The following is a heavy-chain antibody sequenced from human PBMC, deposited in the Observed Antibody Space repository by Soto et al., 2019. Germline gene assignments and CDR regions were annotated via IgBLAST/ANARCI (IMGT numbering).Heavy chain of an antibody. J-gene: IGHJ4*02. CDR3: ARESGRRTYYYDSSGYYYSFDY. V-gene: IGHV1-46*01. Sequence: GASVKVSCKASGYTFTSYYMHWVRQAPGQGLEWMGIINPSGGSTSYAQKFQGRVTMTRDTSTSTVYMELSSLRSEDTAVYYCARESGRRTYYYDSSGYYYSFDYWGQGTLVTVSS. CDR1: GYTFTSYY. CDR2: INPSGGST. D-gene: IGHD3-22*01.